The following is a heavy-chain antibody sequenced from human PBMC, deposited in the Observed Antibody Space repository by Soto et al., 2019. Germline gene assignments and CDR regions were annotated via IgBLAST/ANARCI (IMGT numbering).Heavy chain of an antibody. Sequence: GASVKVSCKASGGTFSSYTISWVRQAPGQGLEWMGRIIPILGIANYAQKFQGRVTITADKSTSTAYMELSSLRSEDTAVYYCASPAEYSSSSGHNWFDPCGQGTLVTVSS. V-gene: IGHV1-69*02. D-gene: IGHD6-6*01. CDR1: GGTFSSYT. CDR3: ASPAEYSSSSGHNWFDP. CDR2: IIPILGIA. J-gene: IGHJ5*02.